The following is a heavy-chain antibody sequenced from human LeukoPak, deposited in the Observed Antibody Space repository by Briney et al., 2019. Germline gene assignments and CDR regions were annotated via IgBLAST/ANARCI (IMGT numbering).Heavy chain of an antibody. CDR1: GYSFTSYW. J-gene: IGHJ4*02. Sequence: GESLKISCKGSGYSFTSYWISWVRQMPGKGLEWMGIIYPGDSDTRYSPSFQGQVTISADKSISTAYLQWSSLKASDTAMYYCARLGSGLLWFGEPPTCFDYWGQGTLVTVSS. D-gene: IGHD3-10*01. CDR2: IYPGDSDT. V-gene: IGHV5-51*01. CDR3: ARLGSGLLWFGEPPTCFDY.